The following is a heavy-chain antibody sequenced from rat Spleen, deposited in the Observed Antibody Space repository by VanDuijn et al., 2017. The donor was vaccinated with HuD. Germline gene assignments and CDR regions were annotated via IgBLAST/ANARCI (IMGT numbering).Heavy chain of an antibody. J-gene: IGHJ2*01. CDR2: ISNTGSTT. Sequence: EVQLVESGGGLVQPGRSLKLSCVASGFTFNNYWMTWIRQAPGKGLEWVASISNTGSTTNYPDSVKGRFTISRDNAKSTLYLQMDSLRSEDTATYYCARPNYPGFNYFDYWGQGVMVTVSS. D-gene: IGHD1-4*01. V-gene: IGHV5-31*01. CDR3: ARPNYPGFNYFDY. CDR1: GFTFNNYW.